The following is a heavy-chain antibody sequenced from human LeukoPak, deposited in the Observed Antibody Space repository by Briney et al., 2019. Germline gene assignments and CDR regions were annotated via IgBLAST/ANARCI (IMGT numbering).Heavy chain of an antibody. D-gene: IGHD3-22*01. V-gene: IGHV4-30-4*01. CDR3: ARVSITMIVVVIIPDAFDI. CDR2: IYYSGST. J-gene: IGHJ3*02. CDR1: GGSISSGDYY. Sequence: SETLSLTCTVSGGSISSGDYYWSWIRQPPGKGLEWIGYIYYSGSTYYNASLKSRVTISVDTSKNQFSLRLSSVTAADTAVYYCARVSITMIVVVIIPDAFDIWGQGIMVTVSS.